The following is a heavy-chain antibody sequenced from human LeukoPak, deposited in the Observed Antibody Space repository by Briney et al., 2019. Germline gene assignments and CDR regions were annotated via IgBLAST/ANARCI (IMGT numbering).Heavy chain of an antibody. CDR2: ISGSGGST. CDR1: GFTFSSYA. V-gene: IGHV3-23*01. Sequence: GGSLRLSCAASGFTFSSYAMSWVRQAPGKGLEWVSSISGSGGSTYYADSVKGRFTISRDNSKNTLYLQMNSLRAEDTAVYYCAKDSYYGSGSFFFDYWGQGTLVTVSS. CDR3: AKDSYYGSGSFFFDY. J-gene: IGHJ4*02. D-gene: IGHD3-10*01.